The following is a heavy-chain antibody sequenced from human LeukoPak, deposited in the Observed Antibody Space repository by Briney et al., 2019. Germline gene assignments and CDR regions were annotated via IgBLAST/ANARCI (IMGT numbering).Heavy chain of an antibody. CDR2: IYYSGST. V-gene: IGHV4-59*01. J-gene: IGHJ4*02. CDR1: GGSISSYY. Sequence: SETLSLTCTVSGGSISSYYWSWTRQPPGKGLEWIGYIYYSGSTNYNPSLKSRVTISVDTSKNQFSLKLSSVTAADTAVYYCASSYDSSGYYVDYWGQGTLVTVSS. D-gene: IGHD3-22*01. CDR3: ASSYDSSGYYVDY.